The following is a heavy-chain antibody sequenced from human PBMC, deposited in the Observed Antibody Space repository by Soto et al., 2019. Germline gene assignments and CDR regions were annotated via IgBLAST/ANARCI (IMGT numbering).Heavy chain of an antibody. CDR1: GFTFSSYG. V-gene: IGHV3-33*01. CDR3: AREGGYCSGGSCYSDLSYYGMDV. CDR2: IWYDGSNK. J-gene: IGHJ6*02. Sequence: QVQLVESGGGVVQPGRSLRLSCAASGFTFSSYGMHWVRQAPGKGLEWVAVIWYDGSNKYYADSVKGRFTISRDNSKNTLYLQMNSLRAEDTAVYYCAREGGYCSGGSCYSDLSYYGMDVWGQGTTVTVSS. D-gene: IGHD2-15*01.